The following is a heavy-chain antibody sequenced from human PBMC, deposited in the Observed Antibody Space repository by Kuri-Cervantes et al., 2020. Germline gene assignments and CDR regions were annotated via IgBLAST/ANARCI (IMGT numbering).Heavy chain of an antibody. Sequence: SVKVSCKASGYTFTSYAMHWVRQAPGQGLEWMGGIIPIFGTANYAQKFQGRVTITADESTSTVYMELSSLRSEDTAVYYCARDPPYDSSGYYYGAHAFDIWGQGTMVTVSS. J-gene: IGHJ3*02. CDR1: GYTFTSYA. CDR3: ARDPPYDSSGYYYGAHAFDI. V-gene: IGHV1-69*13. D-gene: IGHD3-22*01. CDR2: IIPIFGTA.